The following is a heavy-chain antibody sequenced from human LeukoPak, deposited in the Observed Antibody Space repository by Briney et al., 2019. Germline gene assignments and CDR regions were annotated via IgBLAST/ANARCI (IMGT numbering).Heavy chain of an antibody. CDR3: ARSPSSVGYFDY. Sequence: ASVKVSSKASRYTFIGYYMHWVPQAPGQRLEWMGWINPNSGGTNYAQKFQGWVTMTRDTSISTAYMELSRLRSDYTAVYYCARSPSSVGYFDYWGQGTLVTVSS. V-gene: IGHV1-2*04. J-gene: IGHJ4*02. CDR1: RYTFIGYY. CDR2: INPNSGGT. D-gene: IGHD1-26*01.